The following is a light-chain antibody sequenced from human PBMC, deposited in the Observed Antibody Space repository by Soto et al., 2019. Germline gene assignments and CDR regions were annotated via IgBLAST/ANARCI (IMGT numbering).Light chain of an antibody. Sequence: DIQMTQSPSTLSASVGDRVTITCRASQSISSWLAWYQQKPGKAPKLLIYKASNLESGVPSRFSGSGSGTEFTLTSSSLQPDDFATYCCQQYNDYSVTFGQGTKVEIK. J-gene: IGKJ1*01. CDR2: KAS. CDR3: QQYNDYSVT. V-gene: IGKV1-5*03. CDR1: QSISSW.